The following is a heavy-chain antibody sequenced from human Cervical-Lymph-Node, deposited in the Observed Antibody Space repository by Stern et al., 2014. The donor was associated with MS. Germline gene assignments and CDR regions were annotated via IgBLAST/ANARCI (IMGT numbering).Heavy chain of an antibody. J-gene: IGHJ6*02. V-gene: IGHV1-69*01. CDR2: VIPIFGTV. D-gene: IGHD2-2*02. CDR3: ARDQIPYYYYGMDV. Sequence: VQLVESGAEVMKPGSSVKVSCQTSGGTFSSHAINWVRQAPGQGLEWMGGVIPIFGTVDYAQKFQGRLTITADESTNTAYMELSSLRSEDTAVYYCARDQIPYYYYGMDVWGQGTTVTVSS. CDR1: GGTFSSHA.